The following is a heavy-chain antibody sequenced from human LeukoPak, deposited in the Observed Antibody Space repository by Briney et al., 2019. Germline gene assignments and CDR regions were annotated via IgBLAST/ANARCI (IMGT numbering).Heavy chain of an antibody. D-gene: IGHD2-2*02. CDR3: ARRGGCSSTSCYTGYYYYGMDV. CDR1: GCTFTSYD. V-gene: IGHV1-8*01. J-gene: IGHJ6*02. CDR2: MNPNSGNT. Sequence: ASVKVSCKASGCTFTSYDINWVRQATGQGLEWMGWMNPNSGNTGYAQKFQGRVTMTRNTSISTAYMELSSLRSEDTAVYYCARRGGCSSTSCYTGYYYYGMDVWGQGTTVTVSS.